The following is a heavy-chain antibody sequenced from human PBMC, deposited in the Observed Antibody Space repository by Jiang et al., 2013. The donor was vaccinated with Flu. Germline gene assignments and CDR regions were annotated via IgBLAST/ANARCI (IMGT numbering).Heavy chain of an antibody. CDR1: SSSYY. Sequence: SSSYYWGWIRQPPREGAWSGLGGIYYSGSTYYNPSLKSRVTISVDTSKNQFSLKLSSVTAADTAVYYCARHFADIVVVVAASIHWFDPWGQGTLVTVSS. D-gene: IGHD2-15*01. CDR3: ARHFADIVVVVAASIHWFDP. CDR2: IYYSGST. V-gene: IGHV4-39*01. J-gene: IGHJ5*02.